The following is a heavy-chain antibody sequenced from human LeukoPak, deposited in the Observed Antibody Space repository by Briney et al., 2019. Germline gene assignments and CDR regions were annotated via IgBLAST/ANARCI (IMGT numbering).Heavy chain of an antibody. V-gene: IGHV1-18*01. J-gene: IGHJ4*02. D-gene: IGHD6-19*01. CDR1: DYTFTKYG. CDR2: ISTYNGDT. CDR3: ARDPTNTSGRYVYFDY. Sequence: PGPTVNVSCEVSDYTFTKYGISWVRRAAGQGLEWMGWISTYNGDTHYPQQFQGRVTMTTDTSTATAYIELRSLRSDDTAVYYCARDPTNTSGRYVYFDYWGEGTLVTVSS.